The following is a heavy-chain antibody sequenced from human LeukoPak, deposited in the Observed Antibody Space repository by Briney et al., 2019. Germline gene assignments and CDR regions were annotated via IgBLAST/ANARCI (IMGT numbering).Heavy chain of an antibody. J-gene: IGHJ3*02. CDR1: GGSISSYY. D-gene: IGHD2-15*01. CDR2: IYTSGST. V-gene: IGHV4-4*07. Sequence: SETLSLTCTVSGGSISSYYWSWIRQPAGQGLEWIGRIYTSGSTNYNPSLKSRVTMSVDTSKNQFSLKLSSVTAADTAVYYCARGDDIVVVVAATVGGFDIWGQGTMVTVSS. CDR3: ARGDDIVVVVAATVGGFDI.